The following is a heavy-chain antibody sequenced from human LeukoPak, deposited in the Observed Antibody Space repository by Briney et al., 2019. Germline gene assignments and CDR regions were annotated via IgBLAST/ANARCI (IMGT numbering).Heavy chain of an antibody. V-gene: IGHV3-64*01. CDR3: AREDGGNLFDY. CDR2: ISSNGGST. CDR1: GFTFSSYA. Sequence: PGGSLRLSCAASGFTFSSYAMHWVRQAPGKGLEYVSAISSNGGSTYYANSVKGRYTISRDNSKNTLYLQMGSLRAEDMAVYYCAREDGGNLFDYWGQGTLVTVSS. D-gene: IGHD4-23*01. J-gene: IGHJ4*02.